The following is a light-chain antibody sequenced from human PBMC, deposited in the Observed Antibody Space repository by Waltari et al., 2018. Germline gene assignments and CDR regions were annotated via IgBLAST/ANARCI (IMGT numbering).Light chain of an antibody. CDR3: KSFTNKLTYV. CDR1: ASDIGNYDH. J-gene: IGLJ1*01. Sequence: QSAPTQPASVSGSPGQSITISCTGTASDIGNYDHVSWYQQHPGRAPKLIIYDVDNRPSGVSDRFSGSKSGNTASLTISGLQPEDEADYYCKSFTNKLTYVFGSGTKVSV. V-gene: IGLV2-14*03. CDR2: DVD.